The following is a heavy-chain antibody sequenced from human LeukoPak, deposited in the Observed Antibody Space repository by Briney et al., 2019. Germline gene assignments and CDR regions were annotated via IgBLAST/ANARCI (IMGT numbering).Heavy chain of an antibody. V-gene: IGHV4-34*01. CDR1: GGSFSGYY. CDR3: ARGLTMSNSSGYYYTHDFDY. Sequence: SETLSLTCAVYGGSFSGYYRSWIRQPPGKGLEWIGEINHSGSTNYNPSLKSRVTISVGTSKNQFSLKLSSVTAADTAVYYCARGLTMSNSSGYYYTHDFDYWGQGTLVTVCS. D-gene: IGHD3-22*01. CDR2: INHSGST. J-gene: IGHJ4*02.